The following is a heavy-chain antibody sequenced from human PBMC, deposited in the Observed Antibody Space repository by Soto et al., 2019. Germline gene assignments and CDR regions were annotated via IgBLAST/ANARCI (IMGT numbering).Heavy chain of an antibody. J-gene: IGHJ6*02. CDR1: GYSFSNNW. V-gene: IGHV5-51*01. CDR2: IYPGDSDT. Sequence: GESLKISCKGSGYSFSNNWIGWVRQMPGKGLEWMGIIYPGDSDTRYTPSFQGQVTFSADRSISTAYLQWTSLKASDTAIYYCASLSGYASDYYYGIDVWGQGTTVTGSS. CDR3: ASLSGYASDYYYGIDV. D-gene: IGHD5-12*01.